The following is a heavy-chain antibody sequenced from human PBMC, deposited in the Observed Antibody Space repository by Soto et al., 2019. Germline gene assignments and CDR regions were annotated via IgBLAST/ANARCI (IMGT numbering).Heavy chain of an antibody. Sequence: QVQLVQSGAEVKKPGASVKVSCKASGYTFTSYAMHWVRQAPGQRLEWMGWINAGNGNTKYSQKFQGRVTITRDTSASTAYMELSSLRSEDTAVYYCARDSAPPFWELSHFDYWGQGTLVTVSS. D-gene: IGHD3-16*02. CDR1: GYTFTSYA. V-gene: IGHV1-3*01. J-gene: IGHJ4*02. CDR2: INAGNGNT. CDR3: ARDSAPPFWELSHFDY.